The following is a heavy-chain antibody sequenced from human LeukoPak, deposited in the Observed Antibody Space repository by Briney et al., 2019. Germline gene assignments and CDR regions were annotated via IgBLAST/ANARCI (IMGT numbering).Heavy chain of an antibody. CDR3: ARGALPRAETRFDP. V-gene: IGHV4-30-2*01. J-gene: IGHJ5*02. D-gene: IGHD1-14*01. CDR2: IYHSGST. CDR1: GGSISSGGYS. Sequence: PSETLSLTCTVSGGSISSGGYSWSWIRQPPGKGLEWIGYIYHSGSTYYNPSLKSRVTISVDRSKSQFSLKLSSVTAADTAVYYCARGALPRAETRFDPWGQGTLVTVSS.